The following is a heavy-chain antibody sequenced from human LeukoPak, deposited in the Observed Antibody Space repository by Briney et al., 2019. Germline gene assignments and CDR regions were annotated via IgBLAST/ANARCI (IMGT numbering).Heavy chain of an antibody. J-gene: IGHJ3*02. CDR1: GFTFSSYW. CDR3: ARARNGYCAFDI. D-gene: IGHD5-24*01. Sequence: GGSLRLSCAASGFTFSSYWMHWFRQAPGKGLVWVSRINSDGSSTSYADSVKGRFTISRDNAKNTLYLQMNSLRAEDTAVYYCARARNGYCAFDIWGQGTMVTVSS. V-gene: IGHV3-74*01. CDR2: INSDGSST.